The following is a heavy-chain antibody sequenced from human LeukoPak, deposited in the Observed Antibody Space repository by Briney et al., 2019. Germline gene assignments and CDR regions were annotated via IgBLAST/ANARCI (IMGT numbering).Heavy chain of an antibody. CDR1: GFTFSTYW. Sequence: PGGSLRLSCAASGFTFSTYWMSWVRQAPGKGLEWVANIKIDGSEKYYVDSVKGRFTISRDNAKNSLYLQMSSLRVEDTAVYYCARGVDIVATIWDYWGQGTLVTVSS. V-gene: IGHV3-7*03. CDR3: ARGVDIVATIWDY. CDR2: IKIDGSEK. J-gene: IGHJ4*02. D-gene: IGHD5-12*01.